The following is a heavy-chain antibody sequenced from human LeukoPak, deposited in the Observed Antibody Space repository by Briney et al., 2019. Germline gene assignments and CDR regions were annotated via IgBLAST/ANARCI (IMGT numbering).Heavy chain of an antibody. D-gene: IGHD3-22*01. CDR3: ARALGYDSSGYYYYYYYMDV. CDR2: INHSGST. J-gene: IGHJ6*03. CDR1: GGSFSGYY. Sequence: SGTLSLTCAVYGGSFSGYYWSWIRQPPGKGLEWFGEINHSGSTNYNPSRKSRVTISVDTSNNQFSLKLSAVTAADTAVYYCARALGYDSSGYYYYYYYMDVWGKGTTVTVSS. V-gene: IGHV4-34*01.